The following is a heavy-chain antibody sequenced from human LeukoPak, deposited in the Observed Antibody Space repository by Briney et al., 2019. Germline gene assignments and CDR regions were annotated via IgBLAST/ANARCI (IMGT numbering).Heavy chain of an antibody. V-gene: IGHV5-51*01. Sequence: GESLKISCKGSGYSFTSYWIGCVRQMPGKGLEWMGIIYPGDSDTRYSPSFQGQVTISADKSISTAYLQWSSLKASDTAMYYCARRIAVAGPYMDVWGKGTTVTVSS. D-gene: IGHD6-19*01. J-gene: IGHJ6*03. CDR1: GYSFTSYW. CDR2: IYPGDSDT. CDR3: ARRIAVAGPYMDV.